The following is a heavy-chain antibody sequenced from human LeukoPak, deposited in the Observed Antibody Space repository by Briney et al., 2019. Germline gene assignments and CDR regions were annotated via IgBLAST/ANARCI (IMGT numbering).Heavy chain of an antibody. CDR3: AKDPVEQQLIRDFDY. Sequence: GGSLRLSCAASGFTFSTYGMYWVRQAPGKGLEWVAYIRYDGSTKYYADSVKGRFTISRDNSKNTLYLQMNSLRAEDTALYYCAKDPVEQQLIRDFDYWGQGTLVTVSS. J-gene: IGHJ4*02. D-gene: IGHD6-13*01. CDR1: GFTFSTYG. V-gene: IGHV3-30*02. CDR2: IRYDGSTK.